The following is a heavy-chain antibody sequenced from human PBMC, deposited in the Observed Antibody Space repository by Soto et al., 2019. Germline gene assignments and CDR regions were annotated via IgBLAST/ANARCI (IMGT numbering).Heavy chain of an antibody. V-gene: IGHV4-61*01. CDR2: IYYSGST. Sequence: QVQLQESGPGLVKPSETLSLTCTVSGGSVSSGSYYWSWIRQPPGKGLEWIGYIYYSGSTNYNPSLKSRVTISVDTSKNQFSLKLSSVTAADTAVYYCARDLGYDFWSGYPDPLFYYGMDVW. CDR1: GGSVSSGSYY. J-gene: IGHJ6*01. CDR3: ARDLGYDFWSGYPDPLFYYGMDV. D-gene: IGHD3-3*01.